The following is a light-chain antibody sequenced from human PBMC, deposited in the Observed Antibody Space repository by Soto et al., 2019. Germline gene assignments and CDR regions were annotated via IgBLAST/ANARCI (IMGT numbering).Light chain of an antibody. CDR2: LNSDGSH. CDR1: SGHSSYA. CDR3: QTWVSGIEV. Sequence: QSVLTQSLSASASLGASVKLTCTLSSGHSSYAIAWHQQQPEKGPRYLMKLNSDGSHSKGDGIPDGFSGSSSGAERYLTISSLQSEDEADYYCQTWVSGIEVFGGGTKLTVL. J-gene: IGLJ2*01. V-gene: IGLV4-69*01.